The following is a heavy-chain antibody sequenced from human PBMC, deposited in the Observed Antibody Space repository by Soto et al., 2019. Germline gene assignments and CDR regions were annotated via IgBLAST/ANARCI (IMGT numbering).Heavy chain of an antibody. V-gene: IGHV4-59*08. J-gene: IGHJ6*03. CDR1: GGSFSSYY. Sequence: QVQLQESGPGLVRPSETLSLTCTVSGGSFSSYYWTWIRQSPGKGLEWIGYIYYRGSTDYNPSHRGRLAISIDTSKNQFSLRLNSMTAAGTAVYYCAGRDCSGTNCYYLDYYYMDVWGKGTTVTVSS. CDR2: IYYRGST. D-gene: IGHD2-2*01. CDR3: AGRDCSGTNCYYLDYYYMDV.